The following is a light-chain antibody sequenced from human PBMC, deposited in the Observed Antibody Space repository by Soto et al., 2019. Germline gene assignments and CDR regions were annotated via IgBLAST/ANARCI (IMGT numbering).Light chain of an antibody. CDR1: SSNIGAGYD. Sequence: QSVLTQPPSVYGAPGQRVTISCTGSSSNIGAGYDVHWYQQLPGTAPKLLIYGNSNRPSGVPDRFSGSKSGTSASLAITGLQAEDEADYYCQSYDSSLSHVVFGGGTKLTVL. CDR2: GNS. CDR3: QSYDSSLSHVV. J-gene: IGLJ2*01. V-gene: IGLV1-40*01.